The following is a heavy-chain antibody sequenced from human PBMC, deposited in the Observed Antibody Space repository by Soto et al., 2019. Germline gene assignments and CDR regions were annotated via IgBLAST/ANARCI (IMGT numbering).Heavy chain of an antibody. CDR1: GGSISSGDYY. V-gene: IGHV4-30-4*01. Sequence: QVQLQESGPGLVKPSQTLSLTCTVSGGSISSGDYYWSWIRQPPGKGLEWIGYIYYRGSTYYNRSLNDRVTNPVATSKNQFSLKLSSVTAEDTAVYYCARYSSGRAFDIWGQGTMVTISS. CDR2: IYYRGST. CDR3: ARYSSGRAFDI. D-gene: IGHD6-19*01. J-gene: IGHJ3*02.